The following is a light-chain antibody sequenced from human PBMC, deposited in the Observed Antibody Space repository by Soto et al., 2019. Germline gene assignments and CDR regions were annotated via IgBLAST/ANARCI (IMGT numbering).Light chain of an antibody. Sequence: QSVLTQPPSASGTPGQSVTISCSGSSSNIGSNTVNWYQQLSGAAPKLLIHNNDQRPSGVPDRFSGSKSDTSASLAISGLQAEDEADYYCSSYTSSSTLVFGGGTKLTVL. V-gene: IGLV1-44*01. CDR3: SSYTSSSTLV. CDR1: SSNIGSNT. J-gene: IGLJ2*01. CDR2: NND.